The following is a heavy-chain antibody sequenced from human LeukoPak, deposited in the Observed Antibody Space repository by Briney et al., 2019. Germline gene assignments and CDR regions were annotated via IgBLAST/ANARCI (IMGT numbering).Heavy chain of an antibody. D-gene: IGHD3-22*01. Sequence: SETLSLTCTVSGDSISGTSHFWDWIRQPPGKGLEWIGSIYYRGTTYYNPSPKSRVTISVDTSKNQFSLNLTSVTAADTAVYYCARETDSGYGLGYWGQGTPVTVSS. V-gene: IGHV4-39*07. CDR1: GDSISGTSHF. J-gene: IGHJ4*02. CDR3: ARETDSGYGLGY. CDR2: IYYRGTT.